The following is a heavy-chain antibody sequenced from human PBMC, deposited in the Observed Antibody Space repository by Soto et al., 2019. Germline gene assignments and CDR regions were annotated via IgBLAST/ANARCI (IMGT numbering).Heavy chain of an antibody. CDR2: IYTSGST. J-gene: IGHJ6*02. CDR1: GGSISSYY. Sequence: SETLSLSCTVSGGSISSYYWSWSRQPAGKGLEWIGRIYTSGSTNYNPSLKSRVTMSVDASKNQFSLKLSSVTAADTAVYYCARGSMIGIAAAGRGYYGMDVWGQGTTVTVSS. V-gene: IGHV4-4*07. CDR3: ARGSMIGIAAAGRGYYGMDV. D-gene: IGHD6-13*01.